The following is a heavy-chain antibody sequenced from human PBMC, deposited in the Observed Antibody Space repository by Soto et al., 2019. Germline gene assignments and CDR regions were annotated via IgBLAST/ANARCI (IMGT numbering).Heavy chain of an antibody. D-gene: IGHD2-2*01. CDR3: ARSDCTSTSCYVVWFDP. V-gene: IGHV3-21*01. Sequence: EVQLVESGGGLVKPGGSLRLSCTASGFNFSNYGMNWVRQAPGKGLEWVSSISSSSSYISYADSLKGRFTISRDNAESSVYLQMNSLRADDTAVYYCARSDCTSTSCYVVWFDPWGQGTLVTVSS. CDR2: ISSSSSYI. J-gene: IGHJ5*02. CDR1: GFNFSNYG.